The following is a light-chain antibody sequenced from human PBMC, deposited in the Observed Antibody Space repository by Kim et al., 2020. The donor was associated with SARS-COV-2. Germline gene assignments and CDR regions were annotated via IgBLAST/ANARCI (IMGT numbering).Light chain of an antibody. CDR1: QDISHY. Sequence: DIQMTQSPSSLSASVGDRITITCRASQDISHYLVWLQQKPGKAPESLIYSGSTLQSGVPSRFFGSGSGTDFTLTINSLQAEDFATYYCQQYMTYPWTFGQGTAVDIK. J-gene: IGKJ1*01. V-gene: IGKV1-16*01. CDR3: QQYMTYPWT. CDR2: SGS.